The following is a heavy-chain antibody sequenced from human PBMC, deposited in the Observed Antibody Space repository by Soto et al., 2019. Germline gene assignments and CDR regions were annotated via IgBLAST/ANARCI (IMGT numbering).Heavy chain of an antibody. D-gene: IGHD2-15*01. CDR2: IKQDGSEK. CDR3: ARDLSHLLGYGMDV. Sequence: GGSLRLSCAASGFTFSSYWMSWVRQAPGKGLEWVANIKQDGSEKFYADSVKGRFTISRDNSRNTLYLQMNSLRAEDTAIYYCARDLSHLLGYGMDVWGQGTTVTVSS. V-gene: IGHV3-7*03. J-gene: IGHJ6*02. CDR1: GFTFSSYW.